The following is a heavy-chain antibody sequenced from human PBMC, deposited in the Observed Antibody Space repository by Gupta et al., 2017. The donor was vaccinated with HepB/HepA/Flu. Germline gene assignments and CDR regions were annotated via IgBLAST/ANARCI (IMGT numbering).Heavy chain of an antibody. CDR2: ISSSGTIT. CDR3: ARAYGDPLYFDH. D-gene: IGHD4-17*01. CDR1: GFTFTSFE. Sequence: EVQLVESGGGLVQPGGSLRLSCAASGFTFTSFEINWVRQAPGKGLEWISYISSSGTITHFADSVKGRFTIARDNAKNSLYLQMSSLRAEDTAVYYCARAYGDPLYFDHWGQGTLVTVSS. J-gene: IGHJ4*02. V-gene: IGHV3-48*03.